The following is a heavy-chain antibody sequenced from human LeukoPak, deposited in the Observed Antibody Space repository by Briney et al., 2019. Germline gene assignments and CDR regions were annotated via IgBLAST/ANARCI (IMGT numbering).Heavy chain of an antibody. CDR1: GFTFSTYT. D-gene: IGHD5/OR15-5a*01. CDR3: ARAGSTQNGFDY. Sequence: GGSLRLSCAASGFTFSTYTMNWVRQAPGKGLEWVSSISSRSSSIYYADSVKGRFTISRDNAKNSLYLQMNSLRAEDTAVYYCARAGSTQNGFDYWGQGTLVIVSS. CDR2: ISSRSSSI. J-gene: IGHJ4*02. V-gene: IGHV3-21*01.